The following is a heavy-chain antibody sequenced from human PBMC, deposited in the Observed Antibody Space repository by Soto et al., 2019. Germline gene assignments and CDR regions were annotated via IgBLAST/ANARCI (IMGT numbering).Heavy chain of an antibody. CDR3: TSGTPPVTIFGVVITPYYYYYYMDV. J-gene: IGHJ6*03. CDR2: IRSKAYGGTT. V-gene: IGHV3-49*03. D-gene: IGHD3-3*01. Sequence: GGSLRLSCTASGFTFGDYAMSWFRQAPGKGLEWVGFIRSKAYGGTTEYAASVKGRFTISRDDSKSIAYLQMNSLKTEDTAVYYCTSGTPPVTIFGVVITPYYYYYYMDVWGKGTTVTVSS. CDR1: GFTFGDYA.